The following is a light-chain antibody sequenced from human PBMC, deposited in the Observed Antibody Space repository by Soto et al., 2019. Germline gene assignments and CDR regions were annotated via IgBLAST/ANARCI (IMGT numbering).Light chain of an antibody. Sequence: AIQLTQSPSSLSASVGDRVTITCRASQGISSALAWYQQKLGKAPKLLIYDASSLESGVPSRFSGSGSGTDFTLTISSLQPEDFATYYCQQFNNYPHPSITFGQGTRLEIK. CDR3: QQFNNYPHPSIT. CDR2: DAS. V-gene: IGKV1D-13*01. J-gene: IGKJ5*01. CDR1: QGISSA.